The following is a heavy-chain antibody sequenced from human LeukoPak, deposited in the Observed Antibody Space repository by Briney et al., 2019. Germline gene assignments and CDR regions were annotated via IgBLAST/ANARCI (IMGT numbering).Heavy chain of an antibody. CDR2: IIPILGIA. Sequence: SVKVSCKASGGTFSSYAISWVRQAPGQGLEWMGRIIPILGIANYAQKFQGRVTITADKSTSTACMELSSLRSEDTAVYYCAREEEVGGYDYYYYGMDVWGQGTTVTVSS. D-gene: IGHD5-12*01. CDR1: GGTFSSYA. CDR3: AREEEVGGYDYYYYGMDV. V-gene: IGHV1-69*04. J-gene: IGHJ6*02.